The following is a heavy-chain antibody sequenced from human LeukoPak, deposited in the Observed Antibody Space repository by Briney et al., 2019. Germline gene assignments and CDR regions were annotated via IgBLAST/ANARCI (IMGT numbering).Heavy chain of an antibody. J-gene: IGHJ6*03. CDR3: ARRKWQDQYIEV. D-gene: IGHD2-8*01. Sequence: SETLSLTCTVSGGSISSYYWSWIRQPPGKGLEWIGYIYYSGSTNYNPSLKSRVTISVDTSKNQFSLKLSSVTAADTAVYYCARRKWQDQYIEVWGQGTTVTVSS. CDR1: GGSISSYY. V-gene: IGHV4-59*08. CDR2: IYYSGST.